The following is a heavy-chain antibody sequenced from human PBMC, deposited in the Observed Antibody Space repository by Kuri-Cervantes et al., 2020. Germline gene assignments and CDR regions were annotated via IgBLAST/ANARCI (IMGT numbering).Heavy chain of an antibody. CDR1: GYTFTSYG. CDR2: INAGNGNT. CDR3: ARGFRAVAGTIDY. V-gene: IGHV1-3*01. Sequence: ASVKVSCKASGYTFTSYGISWVRQAPGQGLEWMGWINAGNGNTKYSQKFQGRVTITRETSASTAYMELSSLRSVDTAVYYCARGFRAVAGTIDYWGQGTLVTVSS. J-gene: IGHJ4*02. D-gene: IGHD6-19*01.